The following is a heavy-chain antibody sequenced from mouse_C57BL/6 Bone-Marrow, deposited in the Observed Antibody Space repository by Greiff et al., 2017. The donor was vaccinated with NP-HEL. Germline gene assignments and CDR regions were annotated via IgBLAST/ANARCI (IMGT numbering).Heavy chain of an antibody. CDR1: GYTFTSYW. Sequence: QVQLQQPGAELVMPGASVKLSCKASGYTFTSYWMHWVKQRPGQGLEWIGDIYPGSGSTNYNEKFKSKATLTVDTSSSTAYMQLSSLTSEDSAVYYCASLYYGNYLYAMDYWGQGTSVTVSS. D-gene: IGHD2-1*01. J-gene: IGHJ4*01. CDR2: IYPGSGST. V-gene: IGHV1-55*01. CDR3: ASLYYGNYLYAMDY.